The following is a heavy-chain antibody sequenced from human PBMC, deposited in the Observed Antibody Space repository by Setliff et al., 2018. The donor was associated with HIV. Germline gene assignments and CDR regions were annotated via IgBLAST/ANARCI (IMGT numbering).Heavy chain of an antibody. CDR3: ARPDKTGTNFDY. CDR1: GYSFPTYW. Sequence: PGESLKISCKGSGYSFPTYWIGWVRQMPGKGLEWMGIIYPDDSDTRYSPSFQVQVTISADKSISTAYLQWSSLEASDTAMYYCARPDKTGTNFDYWGQGTLVTVSS. J-gene: IGHJ4*02. V-gene: IGHV5-51*01. CDR2: IYPDDSDT. D-gene: IGHD1-1*01.